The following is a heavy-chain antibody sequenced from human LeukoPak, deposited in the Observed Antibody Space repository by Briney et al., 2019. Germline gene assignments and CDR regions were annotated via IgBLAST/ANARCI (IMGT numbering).Heavy chain of an antibody. D-gene: IGHD5-18*01. CDR3: ARGVYGYSYYYYGMDV. Sequence: ASVKVSCKASGYTFTSYATHWVRQAPGQRLEWMGWINAGNGNTKYSQKFQGRVTITRDTSASTAYMELSSLRSEDTAVYYCARGVYGYSYYYYGMDVWGQGTTVTVSS. CDR1: GYTFTSYA. J-gene: IGHJ6*02. V-gene: IGHV1-3*01. CDR2: INAGNGNT.